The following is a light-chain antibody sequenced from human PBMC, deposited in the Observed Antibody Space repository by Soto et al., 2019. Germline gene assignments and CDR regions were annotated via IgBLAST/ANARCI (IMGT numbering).Light chain of an antibody. CDR3: SSYAGSNSWV. V-gene: IGLV2-8*01. Sequence: QSALTQPPSASGSPGQSVTISCTGTSSDVGGYNYVSWYQQHPGKAPKLMIYEVFKRPSGVPDRFSGSKSGNTASLTVSGLQAEDEADYYCSSYAGSNSWVFGGGTQLTVL. CDR2: EVF. CDR1: SSDVGGYNY. J-gene: IGLJ3*02.